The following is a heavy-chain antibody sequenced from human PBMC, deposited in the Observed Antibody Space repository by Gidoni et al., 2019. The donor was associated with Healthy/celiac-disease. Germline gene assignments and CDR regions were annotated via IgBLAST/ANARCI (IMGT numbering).Heavy chain of an antibody. CDR3: AKQQWRHDAFDI. J-gene: IGHJ3*02. V-gene: IGHV3-23*01. CDR2: ISGSGGST. D-gene: IGHD6-19*01. Sequence: EVQLLDSGGGLVQPGGSLRLSCAASGSTFSSYGMSWVRQAPGKGLEWGSAISGSGGSTYYADSVKGRFTISRDNSKNTLYLQMNSLRAEDTAVYYCAKQQWRHDAFDIWGQGTMVTVSS. CDR1: GSTFSSYG.